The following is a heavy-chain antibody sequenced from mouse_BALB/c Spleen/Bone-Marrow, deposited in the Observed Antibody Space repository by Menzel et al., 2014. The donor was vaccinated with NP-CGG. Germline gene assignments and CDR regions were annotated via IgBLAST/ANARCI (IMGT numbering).Heavy chain of an antibody. Sequence: DVQLQESGAELVRPGALVKLSCKASGFNIKDYYMHWVKQRPEQGLEWIGWIDPENGNTIYDPKFQGKASITADTSSNTAYLQLSSLTSEDTAVYYCASGYYGSSPYWYFDVWGAGTTVTVSS. D-gene: IGHD1-1*01. CDR1: GFNIKDYY. CDR2: IDPENGNT. CDR3: ASGYYGSSPYWYFDV. V-gene: IGHV14-1*02. J-gene: IGHJ1*01.